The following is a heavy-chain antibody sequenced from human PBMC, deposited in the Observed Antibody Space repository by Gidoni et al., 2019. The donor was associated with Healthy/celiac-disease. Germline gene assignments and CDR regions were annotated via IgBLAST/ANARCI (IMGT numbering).Heavy chain of an antibody. J-gene: IGHJ6*02. Sequence: QVQLVESGGGVVQPGRSLRLSCAASGFTFSSYGMHWVRQAPGKGLEWVAVIWYDGSNKYYADAVKGRFTISRDNSKNTLYLQMNSLRAEDTAVYYCARAARRYYGSGSYAYVEYYYYYGMDVWGQGTTVTVSS. D-gene: IGHD3-10*01. CDR1: GFTFSSYG. CDR3: ARAARRYYGSGSYAYVEYYYYYGMDV. V-gene: IGHV3-33*01. CDR2: IWYDGSNK.